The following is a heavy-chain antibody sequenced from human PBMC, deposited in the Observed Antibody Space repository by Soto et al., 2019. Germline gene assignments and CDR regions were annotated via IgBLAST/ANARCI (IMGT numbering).Heavy chain of an antibody. CDR3: ARPWGQLSTYYYGMDT. CDR2: ISYDGDNK. CDR1: GFTFRNYA. Sequence: PGGSLRLSCAASGFTFRNYAVHWVRQAPGKGLEWVATISYDGDNKYYTDSVKGPFTISRDNSKNTLYLQMNSLRPEDTAVYYCARPWGQLSTYYYGMDTWGQGTTVTVSS. J-gene: IGHJ6*02. V-gene: IGHV3-30-3*01. D-gene: IGHD3-16*01.